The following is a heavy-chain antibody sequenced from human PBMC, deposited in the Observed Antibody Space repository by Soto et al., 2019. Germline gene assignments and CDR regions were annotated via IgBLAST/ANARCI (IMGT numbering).Heavy chain of an antibody. V-gene: IGHV1-69*13. CDR2: IIPIFGTA. CDR3: AREQPADGGSYLDY. J-gene: IGHJ4*02. D-gene: IGHD1-26*01. CDR1: GGTFSSYA. Sequence: SVKVSCKASGGTFSSYAISWVRQAPGQGLEWMGGIIPIFGTANYAQKFQGRVTITADESTSTAYMELSSLRSEDTAVYYCAREQPADGGSYLDYWDPGTLVTLSS.